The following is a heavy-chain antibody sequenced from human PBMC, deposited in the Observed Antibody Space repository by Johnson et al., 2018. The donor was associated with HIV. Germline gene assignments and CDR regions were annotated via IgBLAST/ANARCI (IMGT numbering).Heavy chain of an antibody. D-gene: IGHD3-16*01. CDR2: ISYDGTNR. CDR3: AGGEGIMNAFDI. J-gene: IGHJ3*02. Sequence: VQLVESGGGVVQPGRSLRLSCAASGFTFSSYAMHWVRQAPGKGLEWVAVISYDGTNRYYADSVKGRFTISRHNSKNTLYLQMNSLRAEDTAVYYCAGGEGIMNAFDIWGQGTMVTVSS. V-gene: IGHV3-30*14. CDR1: GFTFSSYA.